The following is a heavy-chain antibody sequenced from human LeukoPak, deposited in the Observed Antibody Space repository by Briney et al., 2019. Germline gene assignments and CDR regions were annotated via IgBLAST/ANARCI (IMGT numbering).Heavy chain of an antibody. D-gene: IGHD6-13*01. CDR3: AKDRIAAAGAPDLFDY. J-gene: IGHJ4*02. V-gene: IGHV3-30*02. CDR2: IRYDGSNK. CDR1: GFTFSSYG. Sequence: GGSLRLSCAASGFTFSSYGMHWVRQAPGKGLEWVAFIRYDGSNKYYADSVKGRFTISRDNSKNTLYLQMNSLRAEDTAVYYCAKDRIAAAGAPDLFDYWGQGTLVTVSS.